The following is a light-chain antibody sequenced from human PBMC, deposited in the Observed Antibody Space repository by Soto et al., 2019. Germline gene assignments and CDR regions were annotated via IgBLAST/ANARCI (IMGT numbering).Light chain of an antibody. CDR3: CSYAGSSTFYV. Sequence: QSALTQSASLSGSPGQSITISCTGTSSDVGSYNLVSWYQQHPGKAPKLMIYEVTKRPSGVSNRFSGSKSGNTASLTISGLQAEEEADYYCCSYAGSSTFYVFGTGTRSPS. CDR1: SSDVGSYNL. CDR2: EVT. V-gene: IGLV2-23*02. J-gene: IGLJ1*01.